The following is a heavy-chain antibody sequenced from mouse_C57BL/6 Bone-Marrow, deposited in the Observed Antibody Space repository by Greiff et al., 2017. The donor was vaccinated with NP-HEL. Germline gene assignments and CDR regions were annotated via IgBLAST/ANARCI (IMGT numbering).Heavy chain of an antibody. J-gene: IGHJ2*01. CDR3: ARGSYYSNYEYYFDY. Sequence: QVQLQQPGAELVKPGASVKLSCKASGYTFTSYWMQWVKQRPGQGLEWIGEIDPSDSYTNYNQKFKGKATLTVDTSSSTAYMQLSSLTSEDSAVYYCARGSYYSNYEYYFDYWGQGTTLTVSS. V-gene: IGHV1-50*01. CDR2: IDPSDSYT. D-gene: IGHD2-5*01. CDR1: GYTFTSYW.